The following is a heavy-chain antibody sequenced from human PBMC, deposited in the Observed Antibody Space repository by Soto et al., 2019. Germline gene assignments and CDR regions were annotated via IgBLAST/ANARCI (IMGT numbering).Heavy chain of an antibody. Sequence: QVQLQESGPGLVKPSETLSLTCAVSGGSISSNNWWSWVRQAPGKGLEWIGEIYHSGRTSYNPSLRSRVTMSVDKSKKQFSLIVTSVTAADTAVYYCTKDGSGHPYYSDNWGPGTLVTVSS. CDR3: TKDGSGHPYYSDN. CDR1: GGSISSNNW. J-gene: IGHJ4*02. V-gene: IGHV4-4*02. D-gene: IGHD3-3*01. CDR2: IYHSGRT.